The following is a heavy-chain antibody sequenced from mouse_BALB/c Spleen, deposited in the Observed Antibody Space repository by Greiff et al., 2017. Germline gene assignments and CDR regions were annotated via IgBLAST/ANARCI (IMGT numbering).Heavy chain of an antibody. J-gene: IGHJ4*01. CDR3: ARRGDYHYYAMDY. Sequence: EVKVEESGGGLVKPGGSLKLSCAASGFTFSSYAMSWVRQSPEKRLEWVAEISSGGSYTYYPDTVTGRFTISRDNAKNTLYLEMSSLRSEDTAMYYCARRGDYHYYAMDYWGQGTSVTVSS. CDR2: ISSGGSYT. V-gene: IGHV5-9-4*01. D-gene: IGHD2-4*01. CDR1: GFTFSSYA.